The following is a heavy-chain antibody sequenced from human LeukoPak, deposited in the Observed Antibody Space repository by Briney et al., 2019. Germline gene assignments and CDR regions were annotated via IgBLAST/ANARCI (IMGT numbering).Heavy chain of an antibody. D-gene: IGHD3-22*01. CDR2: ISGSGGST. J-gene: IGHJ4*02. V-gene: IGHV3-23*01. CDR3: AKSRGSNYYDSSGYYPLGY. CDR1: GFTFSSYA. Sequence: GGSLRLSCAASGFTFSSYAMSWVRQAPGKGLEWVSAISGSGGSTYYADSVKGRFTISRDNSRNTLYLQMNSLRAEDTAVYYCAKSRGSNYYDSSGYYPLGYWGQGTLVTVSS.